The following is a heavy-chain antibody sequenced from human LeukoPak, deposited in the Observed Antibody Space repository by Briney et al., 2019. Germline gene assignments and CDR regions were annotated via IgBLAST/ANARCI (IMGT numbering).Heavy chain of an antibody. CDR1: GITVSSNY. CDR3: AKGSYYDSSGSFYFDY. V-gene: IGHV3-53*01. CDR2: IYSDGTT. Sequence: GGSLRLSCAASGITVSSNYIYWVRQAPGKGLEWVSVIYSDGTTYYADSVKGRFTISRDNSKNTLYVQVNSLGTEDTAAYYCAKGSYYDSSGSFYFDYWGQGTLVTVSS. D-gene: IGHD3-22*01. J-gene: IGHJ4*02.